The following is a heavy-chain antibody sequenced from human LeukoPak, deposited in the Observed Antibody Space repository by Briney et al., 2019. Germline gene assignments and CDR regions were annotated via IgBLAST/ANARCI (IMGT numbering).Heavy chain of an antibody. CDR3: ARDGGLGTMVRGVIPASFDY. Sequence: GGSLRLSRAASGFTFSSYSMNWVRQAPGKGLEWVSSISSRSSYIYYADSVKGRFTISRDNAKNSLYLQMNSLRAEDTAVYYCARDGGLGTMVRGVIPASFDYWGQGTLVTVSS. CDR2: ISSRSSYI. D-gene: IGHD3-10*01. J-gene: IGHJ4*02. CDR1: GFTFSSYS. V-gene: IGHV3-21*01.